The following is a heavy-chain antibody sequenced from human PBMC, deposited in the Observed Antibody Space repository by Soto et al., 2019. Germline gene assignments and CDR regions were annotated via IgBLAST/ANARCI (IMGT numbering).Heavy chain of an antibody. CDR2: IGPTGDT. J-gene: IGHJ4*02. V-gene: IGHV3-13*04. CDR3: ARRWRDGFDY. Sequence: QPGGSLRLSCAASGFTFSTYDMAWVRQGIGKGLEWVSVIGPTGDTYYPDSVKGRFTISRENAKDSLYLQMNSLTAGDTAVYYCARRWRDGFDYWGKGTLVTVSS. CDR1: GFTFSTYD. D-gene: IGHD3-3*01.